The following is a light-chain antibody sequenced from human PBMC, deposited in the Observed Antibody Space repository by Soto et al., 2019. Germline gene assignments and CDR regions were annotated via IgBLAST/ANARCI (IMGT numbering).Light chain of an antibody. Sequence: SYELTQPSSVSVFPGQTARITCSGDVLAKKFSRWFQQKPGQAPVLLIYKHTERPSGIPERFSGSRSGTTVTLTIRGAQVEDEADYYCYSAADNNRVFGGGTKVTVL. V-gene: IGLV3-27*01. J-gene: IGLJ3*02. CDR2: KHT. CDR1: VLAKKF. CDR3: YSAADNNRV.